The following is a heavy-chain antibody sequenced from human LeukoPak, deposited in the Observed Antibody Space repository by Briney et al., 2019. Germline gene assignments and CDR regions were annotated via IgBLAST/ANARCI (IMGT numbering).Heavy chain of an antibody. Sequence: PGGSLRLSCAASRFTFSNYGVNWVRQAPGKGLEWVSYINSRSSTIYYADSVKGRFTISRDNSKNTLYLQMNSLRAENTAVYYCARDHGGDYWGQGTLVTVSS. D-gene: IGHD4-23*01. CDR2: INSRSSTI. J-gene: IGHJ4*02. CDR1: RFTFSNYG. CDR3: ARDHGGDY. V-gene: IGHV3-48*01.